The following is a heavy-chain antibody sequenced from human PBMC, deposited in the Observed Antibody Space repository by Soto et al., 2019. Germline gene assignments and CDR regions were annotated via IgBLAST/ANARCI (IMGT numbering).Heavy chain of an antibody. CDR1: GFTFSSYA. V-gene: IGHV3-23*01. CDR2: ISGSGGST. Sequence: GGSLRLSCAASGFTFSSYAMSWVRQAPGKGLEWVSAISGSGGSTYYADSVKGRFTISRDNSKNTLYLQMNGLRAEDTAVYYCAKGSMVRGVIDYWGQGTLVTVSS. D-gene: IGHD3-10*01. J-gene: IGHJ4*02. CDR3: AKGSMVRGVIDY.